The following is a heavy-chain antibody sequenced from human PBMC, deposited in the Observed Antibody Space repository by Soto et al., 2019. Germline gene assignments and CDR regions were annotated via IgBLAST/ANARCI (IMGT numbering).Heavy chain of an antibody. Sequence: ASVKVSCKASGYTFTSYYMHWVRQAPGQGLEWMGIINPSGGSTSYAQKFQGRVTMTRDTSTSTVYMELSSLRSADTAVYYCASFYGSGSSFVDGMDVWGQGTTVTVSS. CDR3: ASFYGSGSSFVDGMDV. CDR2: INPSGGST. J-gene: IGHJ6*02. D-gene: IGHD3-10*01. CDR1: GYTFTSYY. V-gene: IGHV1-46*01.